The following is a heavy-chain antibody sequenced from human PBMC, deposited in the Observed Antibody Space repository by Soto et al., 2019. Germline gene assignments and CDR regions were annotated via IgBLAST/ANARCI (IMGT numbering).Heavy chain of an antibody. J-gene: IGHJ5*02. CDR2: ISYDGSNK. CDR1: GFSFRSYG. D-gene: IGHD3-10*01. V-gene: IGHV3-30*18. Sequence: QVNLVESGGGVVQPGTSLRLSCEASGFSFRSYGLHWVRQAPGKGLEWVGLISYDGSNKFYADSVRGRFTISRDNSNNTLYIQMTSLRVEDTAVYYCAKDLFSGWSYPNWFDPCGHGTLVTVSS. CDR3: AKDLFSGWSYPNWFDP.